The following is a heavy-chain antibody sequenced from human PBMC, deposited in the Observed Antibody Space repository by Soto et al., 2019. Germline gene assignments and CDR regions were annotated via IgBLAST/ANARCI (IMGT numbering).Heavy chain of an antibody. J-gene: IGHJ5*02. D-gene: IGHD1-1*01. CDR3: ASLTPSNWNDAA. Sequence: SVKVSCKASGGTFSSYAISWVRQAPGQGLEWMGGIIPIFGTANYAQKFQGRVTITADESTSTAYMELSSLRSEDTAVYYCASLTPSNWNDAAWGQGTLVTVSS. CDR2: IIPIFGTA. V-gene: IGHV1-69*13. CDR1: GGTFSSYA.